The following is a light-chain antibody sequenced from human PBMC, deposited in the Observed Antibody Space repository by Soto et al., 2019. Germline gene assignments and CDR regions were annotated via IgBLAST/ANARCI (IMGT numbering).Light chain of an antibody. J-gene: IGKJ1*01. CDR3: QQYVSSPWA. Sequence: EVVLSQARGTLSLSPVEIASLSCRASQSVSSSYLAWYQQKPGQAPRLLIYGASRRATGIPDRFTGSGSGTDFTLTISRLEPEDFAVYYCQQYVSSPWAFGQGTKVDIK. CDR1: QSVSSSY. V-gene: IGKV3-20*01. CDR2: GAS.